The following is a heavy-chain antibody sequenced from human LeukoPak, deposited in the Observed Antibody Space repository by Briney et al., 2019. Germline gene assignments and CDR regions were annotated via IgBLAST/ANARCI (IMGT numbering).Heavy chain of an antibody. CDR3: ARRTSYYFPY. J-gene: IGHJ4*02. Sequence: GGSLRLSCAASGFTFSSYSMNWVRQAPGKGLEWVSTITGSGDSADYADSVKGRFTISRDNGKNTLYLEVNSLRVEDTAVYYCARRTSYYFPYWGQGTQVTVSS. CDR1: GFTFSSYS. V-gene: IGHV3-23*01. CDR2: ITGSGDSA.